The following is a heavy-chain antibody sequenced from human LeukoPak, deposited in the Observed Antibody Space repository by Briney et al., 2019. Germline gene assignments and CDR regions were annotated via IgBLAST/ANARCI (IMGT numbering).Heavy chain of an antibody. CDR1: GFTFSSYG. CDR2: IRYDGSNK. D-gene: IGHD6-6*01. V-gene: IGHV3-30*02. CDR3: ALYSSSSLDAFDI. J-gene: IGHJ3*02. Sequence: PGGSLRLSCAASGFTFSSYGMHWVRQAPGKGLEWVAFIRYDGSNKYYADSVKGRFTISRDNSKNTLYLQMNSLRAEDTAVYYCALYSSSSLDAFDIWGQGTMVTVSS.